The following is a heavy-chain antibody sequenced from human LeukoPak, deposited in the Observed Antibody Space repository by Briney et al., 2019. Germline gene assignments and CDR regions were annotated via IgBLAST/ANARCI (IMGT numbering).Heavy chain of an antibody. D-gene: IGHD1-1*01. CDR2: INPNIGGT. Sequence: AASVKVSCKAFGYTFTGYYMHWVRQAPGQGLEWMGWINPNIGGTEYAQKFQGRVTMTRDTSISTLYMDLSRLTSDDTAVYYCARAGVVGCTWKYFDLWGRGTLVTVSS. CDR1: GYTFTGYY. V-gene: IGHV1-2*02. CDR3: ARAGVVGCTWKYFDL. J-gene: IGHJ2*01.